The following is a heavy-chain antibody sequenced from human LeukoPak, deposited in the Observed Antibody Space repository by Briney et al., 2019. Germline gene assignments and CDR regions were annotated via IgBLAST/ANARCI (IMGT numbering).Heavy chain of an antibody. CDR2: VGPEDGET. Sequence: ASVKVSCKVSGYTFTDYYMHWVQHAPGKGLEWMGLVGPEDGETIYAEKFQGRVTITADTSTDTAYMELSSLRSEDTAVYYCAKPQNLEDRPDPACDYWGQGTLVTVSS. CDR3: AKPQNLEDRPDPACDY. D-gene: IGHD6-6*01. J-gene: IGHJ4*02. CDR1: GYTFTDYY. V-gene: IGHV1-69-2*01.